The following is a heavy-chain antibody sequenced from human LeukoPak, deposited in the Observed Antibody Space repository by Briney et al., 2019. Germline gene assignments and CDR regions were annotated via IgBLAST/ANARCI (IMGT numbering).Heavy chain of an antibody. J-gene: IGHJ4*02. D-gene: IGHD1-26*01. CDR2: ISWNSGSI. V-gene: IGHV3-9*01. CDR1: GFTFDDYA. CDR3: AKDIRELPQYYFDY. Sequence: PGRSLRLSCAASGFTFDDYAMHWVRQAPGKGLEWVSGISWNSGSIGYADSVKGRFTISRDNAKNSLYLQMNSLRAEDTALYYCAKDIRELPQYYFDYWGQGTLVTVSS.